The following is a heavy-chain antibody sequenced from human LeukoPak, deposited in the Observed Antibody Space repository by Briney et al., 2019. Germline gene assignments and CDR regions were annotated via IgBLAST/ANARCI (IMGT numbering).Heavy chain of an antibody. V-gene: IGHV3-30*18. D-gene: IGHD6-13*01. Sequence: GGSLRLSCAASGFTFSSYEMNWVRQAPGKGLEWVAVISYDGSNKYYADSVKGRFTISRDNSKNTLYLQMNSLRAEDTAVYYCAKDLFKVAAAGTKIAVSPFDLWGRGTLVTVSS. CDR1: GFTFSSYE. CDR2: ISYDGSNK. CDR3: AKDLFKVAAAGTKIAVSPFDL. J-gene: IGHJ2*01.